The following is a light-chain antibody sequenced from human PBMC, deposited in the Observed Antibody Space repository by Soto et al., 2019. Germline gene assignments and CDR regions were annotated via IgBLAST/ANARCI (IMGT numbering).Light chain of an antibody. CDR2: GNS. Sequence: QSVLTQPPLVSGAPGQRVTISCTGSSSDIGAGYDVHWYQQLPGTAPKLLIYGNSNRPSGVPDRFSGSKSGTSASLAITGLQAEDGADYYCQSYDSSLSAWVFGGGTKVTVL. CDR1: SSDIGAGYD. V-gene: IGLV1-40*01. CDR3: QSYDSSLSAWV. J-gene: IGLJ3*02.